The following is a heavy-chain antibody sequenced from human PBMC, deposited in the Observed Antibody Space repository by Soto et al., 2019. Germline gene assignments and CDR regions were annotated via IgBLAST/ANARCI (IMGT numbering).Heavy chain of an antibody. CDR3: AKDRLLHYYDSSGYPYSNWFDP. Sequence: GGSLRLSCAASGFTFSSYGMHWVRQAPGKGLEWVAVISYDGSNKYYADSVKGRFTISRDNSKNTLYLQMNSLRAEDTAVYYCAKDRLLHYYDSSGYPYSNWFDPWGQGTLVTVSS. CDR2: ISYDGSNK. V-gene: IGHV3-30*18. J-gene: IGHJ5*02. D-gene: IGHD3-22*01. CDR1: GFTFSSYG.